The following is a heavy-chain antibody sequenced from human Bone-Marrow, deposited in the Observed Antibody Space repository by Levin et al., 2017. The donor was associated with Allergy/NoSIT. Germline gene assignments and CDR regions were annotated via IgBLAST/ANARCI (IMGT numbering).Heavy chain of an antibody. Sequence: GESLKISCKASGYSFPGYWIGWVRQMPGKGLEWMGIIYLGDSTIRYSPSFQGQVTISADESITTAYLQWTSLKASDTALYFCAIPHDYDSYFFDYWGQGTLLTVSS. D-gene: IGHD4-17*01. CDR1: GYSFPGYW. CDR2: IYLGDSTI. CDR3: AIPHDYDSYFFDY. V-gene: IGHV5-51*01. J-gene: IGHJ4*02.